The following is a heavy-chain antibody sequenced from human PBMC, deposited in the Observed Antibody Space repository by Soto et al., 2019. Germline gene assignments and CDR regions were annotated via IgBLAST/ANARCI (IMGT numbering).Heavy chain of an antibody. CDR2: ISGSGGST. CDR1: GFTFSSYA. V-gene: IGHV3-23*01. D-gene: IGHD6-19*01. Sequence: PGGSLRLSCAASGFTFSSYAMSWVRQAPGKGLEWVSAISGSGGSTYYADSVKGRFTISRDNSKNTLYLQMNSLRAEDTAVYYCAKAPPNIAVAGTRHGNYWGQGTLVTVSS. J-gene: IGHJ4*02. CDR3: AKAPPNIAVAGTRHGNY.